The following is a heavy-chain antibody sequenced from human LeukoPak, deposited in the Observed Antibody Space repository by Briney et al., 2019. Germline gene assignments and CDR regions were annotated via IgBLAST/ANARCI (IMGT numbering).Heavy chain of an antibody. Sequence: GSLRLSCEASGFTFSSYWMSWVRQAPGKGLEWVANIKQDGSEKYYVDSVKGRFTISRDNAKNSLYLQMNSLRAEDTAVYYCARAFTVDFWSGYYFVYWGQGTLVTVSS. V-gene: IGHV3-7*01. CDR3: ARAFTVDFWSGYYFVY. J-gene: IGHJ4*02. CDR1: GFTFSSYW. D-gene: IGHD3-3*01. CDR2: IKQDGSEK.